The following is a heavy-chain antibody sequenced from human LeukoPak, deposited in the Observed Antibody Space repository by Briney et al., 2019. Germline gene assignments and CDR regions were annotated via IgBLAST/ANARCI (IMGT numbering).Heavy chain of an antibody. D-gene: IGHD5-24*01. Sequence: GGSLRLSCAASGFTFSTYWMHWVRQAPGKGLEWVSVIYGGGSTYYADSVKGRFTISRDNSRNTLYLQLNSLRAEDTAVYYCASHRDAYSSALDPWGQGTLVTVSS. J-gene: IGHJ5*02. CDR1: GFTFSTYW. CDR2: IYGGGST. V-gene: IGHV3-53*01. CDR3: ASHRDAYSSALDP.